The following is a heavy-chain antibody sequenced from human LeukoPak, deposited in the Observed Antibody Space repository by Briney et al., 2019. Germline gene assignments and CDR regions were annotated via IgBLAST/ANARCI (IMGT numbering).Heavy chain of an antibody. J-gene: IGHJ4*02. CDR2: INPSGGTT. D-gene: IGHD6-19*01. CDR1: GYTLTSYF. CDR3: ARGFPGVAVAGTLQY. V-gene: IGHV1-46*01. Sequence: ASAKVSCKASGYTLTSYFMHWVRQAPGQGLEWMGIINPSGGTTNYAQNFQGRVTMTRDTSTSTVYMELSSLRFEDSAVYYCARGFPGVAVAGTLQYWGQGTLVTVSS.